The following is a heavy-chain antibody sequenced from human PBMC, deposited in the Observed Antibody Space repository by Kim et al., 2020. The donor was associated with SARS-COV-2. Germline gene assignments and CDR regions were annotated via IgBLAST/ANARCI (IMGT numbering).Heavy chain of an antibody. J-gene: IGHJ3*01. Sequence: THHAASVKGRFTISRDDSTTIVYLQVNSLRTEDTAVYYCATYMSASWTVDVWGQGTMVTVSS. CDR2: T. V-gene: IGHV3-49*02. D-gene: IGHD3-10*01. CDR3: ATYMSASWTVDV.